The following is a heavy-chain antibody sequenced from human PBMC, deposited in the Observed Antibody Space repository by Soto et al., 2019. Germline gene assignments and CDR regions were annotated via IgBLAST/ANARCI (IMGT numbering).Heavy chain of an antibody. J-gene: IGHJ2*01. Sequence: QVQLQESGPGLVKPSETLSLTCTVSGGSISSYYRSWILQPPGKGLEWIGYIYYSGSTNYNPSLKSRVTISVDTSKNQFSLKLTSVTAADTAVYYCARDLYYYDSSGLWYFDLWGRGTLVTVSS. V-gene: IGHV4-59*01. CDR3: ARDLYYYDSSGLWYFDL. CDR1: GGSISSYY. CDR2: IYYSGST. D-gene: IGHD3-22*01.